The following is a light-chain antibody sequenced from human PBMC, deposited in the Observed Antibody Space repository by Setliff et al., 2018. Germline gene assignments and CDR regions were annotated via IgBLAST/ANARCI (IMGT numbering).Light chain of an antibody. Sequence: SVLTQPPSASWTPGQRVTISCSGSSSNIGSNTVNWYQQFPGTAPKLLIYRNNQRPSGVPDRFSGSKSATSASLAISGLQAEDEADYYCAAWDDSLNGRYVFGTGTKVTVL. CDR1: SSNIGSNT. V-gene: IGLV1-44*01. CDR2: RNN. J-gene: IGLJ1*01. CDR3: AAWDDSLNGRYV.